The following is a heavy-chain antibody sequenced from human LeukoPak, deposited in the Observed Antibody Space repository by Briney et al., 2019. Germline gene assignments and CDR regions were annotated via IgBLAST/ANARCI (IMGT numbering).Heavy chain of an antibody. CDR1: GFTFSSYS. CDR3: ARDRFPYYYDSSGYHWFDY. J-gene: IGHJ4*02. D-gene: IGHD3-22*01. CDR2: ISSSSSYI. V-gene: IGHV3-21*01. Sequence: GGSLRLSCAASGFTFSSYSMNWVRQAPGKGLEWVSSISSSSSYIYYADSVKGRFTISRDNAKNSLYLQMNSLRAEDTAVYYCARDRFPYYYDSSGYHWFDYWGQGTLVTVSS.